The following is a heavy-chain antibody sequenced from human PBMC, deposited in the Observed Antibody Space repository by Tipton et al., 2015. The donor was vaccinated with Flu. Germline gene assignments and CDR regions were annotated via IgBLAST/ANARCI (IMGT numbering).Heavy chain of an antibody. Sequence: LSCSVSGDSIGSGYFWGWIRQPPGKGLEWIGNVHRTGSPYYNPPLRSRVIMTVDGAKNQFSLRLTSVTATDTAVYYCVRRDYSNYVSEPKNWFDPWGPGTLVTVSS. CDR3: VRRDYSNYVSEPKNWFDP. D-gene: IGHD4-11*01. V-gene: IGHV4-38-2*01. CDR2: VHRTGSP. J-gene: IGHJ5*02. CDR1: GDSIGSGYF.